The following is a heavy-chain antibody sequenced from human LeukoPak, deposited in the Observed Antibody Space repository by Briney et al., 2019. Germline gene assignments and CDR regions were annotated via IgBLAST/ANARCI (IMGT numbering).Heavy chain of an antibody. Sequence: PSETLSLTCTVSGGSISSSSYYWGWIRQPPGKGLEWIGSIYYSGSTYYNPSLKSRVTISVDMSKNQFSLRVTSVTAADTAVYYCARDRDYYDSSGYYPLDYWGQGSLVTVSS. J-gene: IGHJ4*02. V-gene: IGHV4-39*07. CDR3: ARDRDYYDSSGYYPLDY. CDR1: GGSISSSSYY. CDR2: IYYSGST. D-gene: IGHD3-22*01.